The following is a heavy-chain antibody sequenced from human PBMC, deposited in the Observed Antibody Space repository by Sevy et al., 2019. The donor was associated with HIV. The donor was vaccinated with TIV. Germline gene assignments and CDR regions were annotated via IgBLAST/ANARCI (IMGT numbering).Heavy chain of an antibody. V-gene: IGHV4-38-2*01. CDR2: IYHSGSP. J-gene: IGHJ4*02. CDR1: GYSISSGYY. CDR3: ARVYYYGSGSPNYYFDY. Sequence: SETLSLTCAVSGYSISSGYYWGWIRQPPGKGLEWIGSIYHSGSPYYNPSLKSRVTISVDTSKNQFSLKLSSVTAADTAVYYCARVYYYGSGSPNYYFDYWGQGTLVTVSS. D-gene: IGHD3-10*01.